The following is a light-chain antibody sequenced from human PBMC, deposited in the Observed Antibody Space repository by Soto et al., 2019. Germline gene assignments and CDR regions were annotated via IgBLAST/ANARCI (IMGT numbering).Light chain of an antibody. CDR2: DAS. CDR3: QQYNNWPPWT. Sequence: EIVFTQSPATLSLSPGERATLSCRASQSVSRYLAWYQHKVGQAPRLLIYDASSRATGIPARFSGSGSGTDFTLTISSLQSEDFAVYYCQQYNNWPPWTFGQGTKVDNK. CDR1: QSVSRY. V-gene: IGKV3-11*01. J-gene: IGKJ1*01.